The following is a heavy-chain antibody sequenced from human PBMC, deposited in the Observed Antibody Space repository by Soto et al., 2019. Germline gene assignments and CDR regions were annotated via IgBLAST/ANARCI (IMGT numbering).Heavy chain of an antibody. D-gene: IGHD1-1*01. J-gene: IGHJ4*02. CDR1: GGSVSSSSFY. CDR3: ARHRRETGTYAQPLDS. CDR2: ISYGGST. V-gene: IGHV4-39*01. Sequence: PSETLSLTCTVSGGSVSSSSFYWCWVRQPRGKGLEWIGRISYGGSTYYIPSLRSRVTMSVDTSTNQLSLNMNSVTAADTALYFCARHRRETGTYAQPLDSWGPGTLVTVSS.